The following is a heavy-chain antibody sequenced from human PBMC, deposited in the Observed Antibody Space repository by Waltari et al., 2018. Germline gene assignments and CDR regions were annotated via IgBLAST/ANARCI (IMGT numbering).Heavy chain of an antibody. CDR2: ITPNPENP. CDR1: GYSFTNYA. CDR3: AREVVPAAKIVVNWFDP. Sequence: QVQLVQSGSEWKKPGASVKVSCKAYGYSFTNYAINWVRQAPGQGLELMGWITPNPENPTYTQGFTRRFVFSLDTSVSTAYLQINDLKAEDTAIYYCAREVVPAAKIVVNWFDPWGQGTQVTVSS. D-gene: IGHD2-2*01. J-gene: IGHJ5*02. V-gene: IGHV7-4-1*02.